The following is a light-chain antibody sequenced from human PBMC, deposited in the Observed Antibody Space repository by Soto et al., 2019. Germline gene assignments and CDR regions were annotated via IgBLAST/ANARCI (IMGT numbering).Light chain of an antibody. CDR3: SSYTSSSTPYV. J-gene: IGLJ1*01. V-gene: IGLV2-14*01. CDR2: DVS. Sequence: LTQPASVSGSSGQSITISCTGTSSDFGGYNYVSWYQQHPGKAPKLMIHDVSNRPSGVSNRFSGSKSGNTASLTISGLQAEDEADYYCSSYTSSSTPYVFGTGTKVTVL. CDR1: SSDFGGYNY.